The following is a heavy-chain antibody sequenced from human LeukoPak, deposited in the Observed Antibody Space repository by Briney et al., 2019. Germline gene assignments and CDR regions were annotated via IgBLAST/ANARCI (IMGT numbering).Heavy chain of an antibody. CDR1: GCSISSDY. CDR3: VRDRGTYDDDSGGYDNWFDS. J-gene: IGHJ5*01. V-gene: IGHV4-4*07. CDR2: IYSSGST. Sequence: PSETLSLTCTVSGCSISSDYWSWIRQPAGKGLEWIGRIYSSGSTNYNPSLKSRVTMSVDTSKNQFSLKLSSVTAADTAVYYCVRDRGTYDDDSGGYDNWFDSWGQGTLVTVSS. D-gene: IGHD3-22*01.